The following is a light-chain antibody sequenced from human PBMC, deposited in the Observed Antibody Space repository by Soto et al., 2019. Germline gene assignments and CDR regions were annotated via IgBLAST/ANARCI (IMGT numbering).Light chain of an antibody. CDR3: KQYKDYVYT. J-gene: IGKJ2*01. V-gene: IGKV1-5*01. CDR2: DVS. CDR1: QTVERW. Sequence: DIQMTQSPSTLSASVGDRVIITCRASQTVERWMAWYQQKPGKAPKLLISDVSTLERGVPSRFSGSGSATEFTLTISGLQPDDFATYYCKQYKDYVYTFGHGTKVESK.